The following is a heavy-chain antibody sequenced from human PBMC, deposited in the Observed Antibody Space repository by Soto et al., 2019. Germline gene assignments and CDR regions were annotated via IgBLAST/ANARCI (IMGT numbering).Heavy chain of an antibody. J-gene: IGHJ2*01. D-gene: IGHD2-2*01. CDR1: GFTFSSFG. CDR3: ARDGGYQLLLNWYFDV. CDR2: IWYDGTNK. V-gene: IGHV3-33*01. Sequence: PGGSLRLSCEASGFTFSSFGMHWVRQAPGKGLEWVAVIWYDGTNKYYADSVKGRFAISRDDSRNTLFLQMSGLKAEDTAVYYCARDGGYQLLLNWYFDVWGRGTLVTVSS.